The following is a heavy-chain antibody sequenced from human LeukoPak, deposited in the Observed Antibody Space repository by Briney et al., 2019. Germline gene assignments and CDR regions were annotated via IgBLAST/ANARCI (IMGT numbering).Heavy chain of an antibody. CDR3: ATDSWSGYDHGGGY. D-gene: IGHD5-12*01. V-gene: IGHV1-24*01. CDR1: GYTLTELS. CDR2: FDPEDGET. Sequence: GASVKFSCKVSGYTLTELSMHWVRQAPGKGLEWMGGFDPEDGETIYAQKFQGRVTMTEDTSTDTAYMELSSLRSEDTAVYYCATDSWSGYDHGGGYWGQGTLVTVSS. J-gene: IGHJ4*02.